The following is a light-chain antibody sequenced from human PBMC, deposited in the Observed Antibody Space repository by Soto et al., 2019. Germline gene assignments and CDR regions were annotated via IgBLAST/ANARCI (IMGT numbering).Light chain of an antibody. Sequence: DIPMTQSPSSLSASVGDRVTITCRASQSISSYLNWYQQKPGKAPKVLIYVASNLQSGVPSRFSGSGSGTDFTLTISSLQPEDFATYYCQQSYSSPSTFGGGTKVEIK. V-gene: IGKV1-39*01. CDR1: QSISSY. J-gene: IGKJ4*01. CDR2: VAS. CDR3: QQSYSSPST.